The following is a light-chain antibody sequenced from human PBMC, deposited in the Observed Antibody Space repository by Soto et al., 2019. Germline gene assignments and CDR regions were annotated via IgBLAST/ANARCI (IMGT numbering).Light chain of an antibody. CDR2: EVN. Sequence: SALTQPASVSGSPGQSITISCTGTSNDVGGYDLVSSYQQHPGKAPKLIIYEVNKRPSGISDRFSGSKSANTASLTISALQPEDEADYSCCSFVGRAIFVFGGGTKVTVL. J-gene: IGLJ2*01. CDR3: CSFVGRAIFV. CDR1: SNDVGGYDL. V-gene: IGLV2-23*02.